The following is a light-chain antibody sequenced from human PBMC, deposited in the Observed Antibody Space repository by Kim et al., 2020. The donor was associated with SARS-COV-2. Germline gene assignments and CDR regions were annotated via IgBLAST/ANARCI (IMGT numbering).Light chain of an antibody. J-gene: IGLJ3*02. CDR1: KLGDKY. CDR3: QAWDSGTVV. Sequence: SYELTQPPSVSVSPGQTASITCSGDKLGDKYACWYQQKPGQSPVLLIYQDTKRPSGIPERFSGSNSGNTATLTISGTQAVDEADYYCQAWDSGTVVCGGG. V-gene: IGLV3-1*01. CDR2: QDT.